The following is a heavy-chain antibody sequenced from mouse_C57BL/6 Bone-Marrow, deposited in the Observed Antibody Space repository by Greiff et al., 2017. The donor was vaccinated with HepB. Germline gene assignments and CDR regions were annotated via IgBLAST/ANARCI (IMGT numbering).Heavy chain of an antibody. CDR3: TKGYYGSSSYYFDY. D-gene: IGHD1-1*01. CDR1: GFNIKDDY. Sequence: DVQLQESGAELVRPGASVKLSCTASGFNIKDDYMHWVKQRPEQGLEWIGWIDPENGDTEYASKFQGKATITADTSSNTAYLQLSSLTSEDTAVYYCTKGYYGSSSYYFDYWGQGTTLTVSS. CDR2: IDPENGDT. J-gene: IGHJ2*01. V-gene: IGHV14-4*01.